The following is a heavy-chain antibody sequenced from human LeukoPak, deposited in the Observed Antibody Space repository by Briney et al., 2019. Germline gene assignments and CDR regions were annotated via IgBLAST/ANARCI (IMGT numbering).Heavy chain of an antibody. CDR2: ISYDGSNK. D-gene: IGHD4-17*01. CDR3: ARVRDYGDYSLDS. CDR1: GFTFSSYA. J-gene: IGHJ4*02. V-gene: IGHV3-30-3*01. Sequence: PGGSLRLSCAASGFTFSSYAMHWVRQAPGKGLEWGAVISYDGSNKYYADSVKGRFTISRDNSKNTLYLQMNSLRAEDTAVYYCARVRDYGDYSLDSWGQGTLVTVSS.